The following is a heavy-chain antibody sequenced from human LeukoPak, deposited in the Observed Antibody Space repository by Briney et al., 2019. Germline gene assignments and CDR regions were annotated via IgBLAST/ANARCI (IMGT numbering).Heavy chain of an antibody. D-gene: IGHD3-9*01. CDR3: ARHVRDYDILTGYSRDIWFDP. J-gene: IGHJ5*02. CDR2: IYYSGST. Sequence: SETLSLTCTVSGGSISSSSYYWGWIRQPPGTGLEWIGSIYYSGSTYYNPSLKSRVTISVDTSKNQFSLKLSSVTAADTAVYYCARHVRDYDILTGYSRDIWFDPWGQGTLVTVSS. CDR1: GGSISSSSYY. V-gene: IGHV4-39*01.